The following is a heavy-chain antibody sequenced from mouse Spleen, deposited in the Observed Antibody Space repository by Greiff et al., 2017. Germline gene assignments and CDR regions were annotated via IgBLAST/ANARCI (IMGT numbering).Heavy chain of an antibody. D-gene: IGHD1-1*02. CDR3: ARWGGRFDY. CDR2: IRNKANGYTT. V-gene: IGHV7-3*01. Sequence: EVMLVESGGGLVQPGGSLSLSCAASGFTFTDYYMSWVRQPPGKALEWLGFIRNKANGYTTEYSASVKGRFTISRDNSQSILYLQMNALRAEDSATYYCARWGGRFDYWGQGTTLTVSS. J-gene: IGHJ2*01. CDR1: GFTFTDYY.